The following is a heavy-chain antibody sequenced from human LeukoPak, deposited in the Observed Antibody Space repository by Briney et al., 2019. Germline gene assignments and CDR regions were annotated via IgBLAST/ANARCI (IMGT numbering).Heavy chain of an antibody. V-gene: IGHV4-59*01. D-gene: IGHD5/OR15-5a*01. CDR1: GGSISSYY. J-gene: IGHJ4*02. CDR3: ARGVYALRFDY. Sequence: SETLSLTCTVSGGSISSYYWSWIRQPPGKGLEWIGYIYYSGSTNYNPSLKSRVTISVDTSNNHFSLKLSSVTAADTAVYYCARGVYALRFDYWGQGTLVTVSS. CDR2: IYYSGST.